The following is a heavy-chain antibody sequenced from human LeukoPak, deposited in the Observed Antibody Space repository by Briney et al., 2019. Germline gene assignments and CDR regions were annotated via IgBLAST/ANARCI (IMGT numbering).Heavy chain of an antibody. J-gene: IGHJ4*02. CDR2: MYFGGSS. D-gene: IGHD5-18*01. CDR1: GCSISNYY. Sequence: PSETLSLTCTVSGCSISNYYWSWIRQPPGKGLEWIGYMYFGGSSNYNPSLKSRVTISVDTSKNQLSLNLNSVTAADTAVYYCSITSRGYSFGFAEYWGQGTLVTVSS. V-gene: IGHV4-59*01. CDR3: SITSRGYSFGFAEY.